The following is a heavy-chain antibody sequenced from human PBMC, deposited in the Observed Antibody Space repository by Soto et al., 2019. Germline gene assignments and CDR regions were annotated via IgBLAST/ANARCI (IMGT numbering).Heavy chain of an antibody. V-gene: IGHV3-21*01. CDR2: ISSSSSYI. CDR3: ARDRYGSGSYYNVYGMDV. CDR1: GFTFSSYS. Sequence: EVQLVESGGGLVKPGGSLRLSCAASGFTFSSYSMNWVRQAPGKGLEWVSSISSSSSYIYYADSVKGRFTISRDNAKNSLYLQMNSLRAEDTAVYYCARDRYGSGSYYNVYGMDVWGQGTTVTVSS. J-gene: IGHJ6*02. D-gene: IGHD3-10*01.